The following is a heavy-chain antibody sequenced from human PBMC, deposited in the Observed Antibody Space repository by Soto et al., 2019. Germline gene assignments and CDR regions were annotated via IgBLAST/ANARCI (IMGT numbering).Heavy chain of an antibody. D-gene: IGHD3-3*01. Sequence: GASVKVSCKTSGYTFSNYGITWVRQAPGQPLEWLGWISLYSDGTNYAQKFQGRVTMTTDTSTSTAYMELRSLRSDDTAVYYCAKDLLPYYDARGGYWFDPWGQGTLVTVSS. CDR1: GYTFSNYG. CDR2: ISLYSDGT. CDR3: AKDLLPYYDARGGYWFDP. V-gene: IGHV1-18*01. J-gene: IGHJ5*02.